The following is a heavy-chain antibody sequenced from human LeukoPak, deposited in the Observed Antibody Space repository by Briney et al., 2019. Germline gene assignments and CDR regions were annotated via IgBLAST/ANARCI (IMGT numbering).Heavy chain of an antibody. D-gene: IGHD1-26*01. J-gene: IGHJ4*02. V-gene: IGHV3-7*01. CDR3: ARGLVSGATNEYYFDY. Sequence: GGSLRLSCAASGFTFSSYWMSWVHQAPGNGLEWVANIKQDGSEKYYVDSVKGRFTISRDNAKNSLYLQMNSLRAEDTAVYYCARGLVSGATNEYYFDYWGQGTLVTVSS. CDR1: GFTFSSYW. CDR2: IKQDGSEK.